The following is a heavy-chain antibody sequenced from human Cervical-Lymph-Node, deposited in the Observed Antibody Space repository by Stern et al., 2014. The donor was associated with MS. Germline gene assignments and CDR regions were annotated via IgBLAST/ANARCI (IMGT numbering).Heavy chain of an antibody. Sequence: EVQLVESGGGLVQPGGSLRLSCAASGSTLSTHNMNWVRQAPGKGLEWVSYISRSSTSIYYADSVKGRFTISRDNARDSLSLQMNSLRDEDPAVYYCATEVLARFESWGQGTLVAVSS. J-gene: IGHJ4*02. V-gene: IGHV3-48*02. CDR1: GSTLSTHN. CDR3: ATEVLARFES. CDR2: ISRSSTSI.